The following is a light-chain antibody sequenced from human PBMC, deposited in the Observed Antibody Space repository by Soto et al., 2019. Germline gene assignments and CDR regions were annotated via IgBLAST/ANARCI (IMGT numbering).Light chain of an antibody. J-gene: IGKJ1*01. Sequence: DIHMTQSPPSLSASVGDRVTITCRASQSSSRYLNWYQHKPGQAPNLLIYAASSLQSGVPSRFSGRGSVTDFTLTISGPQPQDFATYCCQQSYSCWTFGQGTKGEIK. CDR3: QQSYSCWT. CDR1: QSSSRY. V-gene: IGKV1-39*01. CDR2: AAS.